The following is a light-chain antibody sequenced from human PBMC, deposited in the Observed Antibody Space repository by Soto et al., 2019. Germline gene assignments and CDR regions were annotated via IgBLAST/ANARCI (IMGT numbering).Light chain of an antibody. CDR1: NSNIGSSP. CDR3: AIWDDSLNGPVV. J-gene: IGLJ2*01. Sequence: QSVLTQPPSASGTPGQRVTISCSGSNSNIGSSPVNWYQHLPGTAPKLLIFSNNQRSSGVPDRFSGSKSGTSASLAISGLQSEDEGDYYCAIWDDSLNGPVVFGGGTKVTVL. V-gene: IGLV1-44*01. CDR2: SNN.